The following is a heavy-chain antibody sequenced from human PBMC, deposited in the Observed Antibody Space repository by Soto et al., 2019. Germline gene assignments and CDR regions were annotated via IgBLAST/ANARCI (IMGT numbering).Heavy chain of an antibody. CDR2: ISYDGSNK. D-gene: IGHD3-22*01. CDR3: AKDLGITMIVVVIFDYYYGMDV. Sequence: GGSLRLSCAASGLTFSSYGMPWSRKAQGKGLEWVAVISYDGSNKYYADSVKGRFTISRDNSKNTLYLQMNSLRAEDTAVYYCAKDLGITMIVVVIFDYYYGMDVWGQGTTVTVSS. CDR1: GLTFSSYG. V-gene: IGHV3-30*18. J-gene: IGHJ6*02.